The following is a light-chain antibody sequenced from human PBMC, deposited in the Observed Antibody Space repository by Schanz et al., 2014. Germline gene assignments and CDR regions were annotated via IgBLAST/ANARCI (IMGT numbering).Light chain of an antibody. CDR2: ANS. V-gene: IGLV1-40*01. CDR3: CSYAGSYTLWV. CDR1: SSNLGAGYD. J-gene: IGLJ3*02. Sequence: QSVLTQPPSVSGAPGQRVTISCTGSSSNLGAGYDVHWFQQLPGTAPKLLIYANSNRPSGVPDRFSGSKSGTSASLAISGLQSDDEGDYYCCSYAGSYTLWVFGGGTKLTVL.